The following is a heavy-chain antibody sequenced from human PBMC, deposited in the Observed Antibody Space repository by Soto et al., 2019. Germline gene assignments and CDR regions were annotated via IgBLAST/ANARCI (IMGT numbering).Heavy chain of an antibody. CDR1: GFTFRSFT. CDR3: TRDASRDSSARGWFDP. CDR2: ISSNSAYI. D-gene: IGHD6-13*01. V-gene: IGHV3-21*01. Sequence: GGSLRLSCAASGFTFRSFTMNWVRQAPGKGLEWVSTISSNSAYIYYTDALRGRSTISRDNAKNSLHLQMNSLRAEDTAVYYCTRDASRDSSARGWFDPWGPGTLVTVSS. J-gene: IGHJ5*02.